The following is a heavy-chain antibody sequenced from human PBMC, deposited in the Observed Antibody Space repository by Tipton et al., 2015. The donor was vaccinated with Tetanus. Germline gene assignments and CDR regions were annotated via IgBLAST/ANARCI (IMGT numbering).Heavy chain of an antibody. D-gene: IGHD3-10*01. V-gene: IGHV3-23*01. CDR3: ARAFAEGEGCYGMDV. CDR1: GFTFRNYG. Sequence: SLRLSCTASGFTFRNYGMSWVRQVPGKGLEWVSAISGRGTSTYYSDSAKGRFSITRDNSKNTLYLQMDSLRVEDTAGYYCARAFAEGEGCYGMDVWGQGTPVTVSS. CDR2: ISGRGTST. J-gene: IGHJ6*02.